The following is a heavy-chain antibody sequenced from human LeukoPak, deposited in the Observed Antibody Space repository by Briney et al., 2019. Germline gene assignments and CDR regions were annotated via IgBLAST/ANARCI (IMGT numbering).Heavy chain of an antibody. Sequence: ASVKVSCKASGYTFTSYDINWVRQATGQGLEWMGWMNPNSGNTGYAQKFQGRVTITRNTSISTAYMELSSLRSEDTAVYYCARCADIVVVPAAIRGCYNWFDPWGQGTLVTVSS. CDR1: GYTFTSYD. D-gene: IGHD2-2*02. V-gene: IGHV1-8*03. CDR3: ARCADIVVVPAAIRGCYNWFDP. CDR2: MNPNSGNT. J-gene: IGHJ5*02.